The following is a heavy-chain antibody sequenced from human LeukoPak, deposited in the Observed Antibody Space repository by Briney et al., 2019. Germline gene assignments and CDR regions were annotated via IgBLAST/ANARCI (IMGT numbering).Heavy chain of an antibody. CDR3: ARSDDGS. D-gene: IGHD2-21*01. CDR2: ISYDGSNK. CDR1: GFTFSSYA. V-gene: IGHV3-30*09. J-gene: IGHJ4*02. Sequence: GGSLRLSCAASGFTFSSYAMHWVRQAPGKGLEWVAVISYDGSNKYYADSVKGRFAISRDNSKNTLYLQMNSLRAEDTAVYYCARSDDGSWGQGTLVTVSS.